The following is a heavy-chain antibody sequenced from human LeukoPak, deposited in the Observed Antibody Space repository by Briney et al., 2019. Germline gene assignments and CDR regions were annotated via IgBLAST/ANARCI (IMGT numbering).Heavy chain of an antibody. V-gene: IGHV3-48*01. CDR2: ITGSGEIS. Sequence: GGSLRLSCAASGFTFSSYGISWLRQAPGKGLEWVSHITGSGEISHYADSVQGRFTISRDNAKNSLYLQMNSLRAEDTAVYYCAREIAVATGAFDYWGRGTLVTVSS. CDR3: AREIAVATGAFDY. J-gene: IGHJ4*02. D-gene: IGHD2-21*01. CDR1: GFTFSSYG.